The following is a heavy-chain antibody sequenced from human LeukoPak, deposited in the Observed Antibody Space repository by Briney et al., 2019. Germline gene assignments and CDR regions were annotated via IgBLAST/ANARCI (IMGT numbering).Heavy chain of an antibody. V-gene: IGHV3-33*01. J-gene: IGHJ4*02. CDR1: GFTFSSYG. D-gene: IGHD1-26*01. CDR2: IWYDGSNK. CDR3: ARDRWELWAYDY. Sequence: GRSLRLSCAASGFTFSSYGMHWVRQAPGKGLEWVAVIWYDGSNKYYADSVKCRFTISRDNSKNMLYLQMNSLRAEDTAVYYCARDRWELWAYDYWGQGTLVTVSS.